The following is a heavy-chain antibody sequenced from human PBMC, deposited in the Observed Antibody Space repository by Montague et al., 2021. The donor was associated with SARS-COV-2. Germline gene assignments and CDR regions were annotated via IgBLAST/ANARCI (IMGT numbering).Heavy chain of an antibody. D-gene: IGHD3-22*01. J-gene: IGHJ6*02. CDR1: GGSISSSSYY. CDR3: ARDTRIAMLVVVTRYGLDV. V-gene: IGHV4-39*07. Sequence: ETLSLTCTVSGGSISSSSYYWGWIRQPPGEGLEWIGSIYYTGSTYYNPSLKSRVTISVDTSKNQFSLKLSSVTAADTAVYYCARDTRIAMLVVVTRYGLDVWGQGTTVTVSS. CDR2: IYYTGST.